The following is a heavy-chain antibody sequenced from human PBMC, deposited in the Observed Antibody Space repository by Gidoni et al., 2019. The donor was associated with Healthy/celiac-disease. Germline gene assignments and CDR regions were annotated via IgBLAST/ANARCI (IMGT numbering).Heavy chain of an antibody. CDR2: ISGSGGST. D-gene: IGHD6-6*01. V-gene: IGHV3-23*01. CDR3: AKDQLNQGIAARPGPRGWVY. J-gene: IGHJ4*02. CDR1: GFTFSSYA. Sequence: EVQLLESGGGLVQPGGSLRLSCAASGFTFSSYAMSWVRQAPGKGLEWVSAISGSGGSTYYADSVKGRFTISRDNSKNTLYLQMNSLRAEDTAVYYCAKDQLNQGIAARPGPRGWVYWGQGTLVTVSS.